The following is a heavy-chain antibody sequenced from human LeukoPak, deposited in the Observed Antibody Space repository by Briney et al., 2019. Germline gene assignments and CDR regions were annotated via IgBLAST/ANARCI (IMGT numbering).Heavy chain of an antibody. CDR2: ISYDGSNK. CDR1: GFTFSSYV. CDR3: AKAGGYYDSSGLRWFDP. D-gene: IGHD3-22*01. J-gene: IGHJ5*02. V-gene: IGHV3-30*18. Sequence: QAGGSLRLSCVASGFTFSSYVMNWVRQTPGRGLEWVAVISYDGSNKYYADSVKGRFTISRDNSKNTLYLQMNSLRAEDTAVYYCAKAGGYYDSSGLRWFDPWGQGTLVTVSS.